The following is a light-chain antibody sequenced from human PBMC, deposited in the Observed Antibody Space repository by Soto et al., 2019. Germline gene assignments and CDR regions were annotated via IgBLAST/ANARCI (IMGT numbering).Light chain of an antibody. CDR3: QQCNSWPQWT. J-gene: IGKJ1*01. CDR1: QGIRND. CDR2: AAS. V-gene: IGKV1-6*01. Sequence: AIQMTQSPSSLSASVGDRVTITCRASQGIRNDLGWYQQKPGKAPKLLIYAASSLQSGVPSRLSGSGSGTDFTLTISSLEPEDFAVYYCQQCNSWPQWTFGQGTKVDIK.